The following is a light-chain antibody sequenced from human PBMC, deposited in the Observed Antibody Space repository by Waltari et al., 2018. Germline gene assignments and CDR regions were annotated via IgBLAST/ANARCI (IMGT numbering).Light chain of an antibody. CDR1: SGPSRSV. CDR3: ETWDSNTRS. CDR2: LEHDGSY. Sequence: QPVLTQSSSASASLGSSVNRTCTLSSGPSRSVTASHQQPSGKAPRYLMKLEHDGSYNRGSGVPDRFSGSSSGADRSLTISNLQSEDEADYYCETWDSNTRSFGGGTKLTV. J-gene: IGLJ2*01. V-gene: IGLV4-60*03.